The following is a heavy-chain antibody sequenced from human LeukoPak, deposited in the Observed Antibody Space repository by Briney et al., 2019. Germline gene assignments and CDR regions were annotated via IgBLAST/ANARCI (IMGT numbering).Heavy chain of an antibody. CDR2: IYPRGST. CDR1: GGSISSGSYS. CDR3: ARETMLAGFASGLGFNY. D-gene: IGHD6-19*01. V-gene: IGHV4-30-2*01. J-gene: IGHJ4*02. Sequence: SETLSLTCAVSGGSISSGSYSWSWIRQPPGKGLEWIGYIYPRGSTYYNPSLKSRVILSLDKSANQFSLNLSSVTAADTATYYCARETMLAGFASGLGFNYWGQGILVIVSS.